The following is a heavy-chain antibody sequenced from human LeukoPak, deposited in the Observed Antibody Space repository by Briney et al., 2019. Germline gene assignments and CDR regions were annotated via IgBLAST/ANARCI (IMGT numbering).Heavy chain of an antibody. CDR1: GYTFTAYY. J-gene: IGHJ4*02. V-gene: IGHV1-2*02. Sequence: ASVKVSCKASGYTFTAYYMNWVRQAPGQGLEWMGWINPNSGGTNYAQKFQGRVTMTRDTSISTAYMELSRLRSDDTAVYYCAREGVAVAGPRRYFDYWGQGTLVTVSS. D-gene: IGHD6-19*01. CDR2: INPNSGGT. CDR3: AREGVAVAGPRRYFDY.